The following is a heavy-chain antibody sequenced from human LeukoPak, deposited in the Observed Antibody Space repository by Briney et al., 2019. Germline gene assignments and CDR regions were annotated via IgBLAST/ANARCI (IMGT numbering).Heavy chain of an antibody. V-gene: IGHV3-23*01. J-gene: IGHJ3*02. CDR2: ISGSGGSK. CDR3: AKDDSSGYYYVPGAFDI. Sequence: GGSLRLSCAASGFTFSSCAMSWVRQAPGKGLVWVSGISGSGGSKYYADSVKGRFTISRDNSKSTLHLQMNRLRAEDTAVYYCAKDDSSGYYYVPGAFDIWGQGTMVTVSS. CDR1: GFTFSSCA. D-gene: IGHD3-22*01.